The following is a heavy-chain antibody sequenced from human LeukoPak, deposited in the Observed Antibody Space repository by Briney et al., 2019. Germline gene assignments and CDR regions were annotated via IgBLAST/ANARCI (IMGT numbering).Heavy chain of an antibody. CDR2: IYYSGST. CDR3: ARDSRHGFGVVIMDY. CDR1: GGSISSGVYY. V-gene: IGHV4-31*03. Sequence: SETLSLTCTVSGGSISSGVYYWSWIRQHPGKGLEWIGYIYYSGSTYYNPSLKSRVTISVDTSKNQFSLKLSSVTAADTAVYYCARDSRHGFGVVIMDYWGQGTLVTVSS. J-gene: IGHJ4*02. D-gene: IGHD3-3*01.